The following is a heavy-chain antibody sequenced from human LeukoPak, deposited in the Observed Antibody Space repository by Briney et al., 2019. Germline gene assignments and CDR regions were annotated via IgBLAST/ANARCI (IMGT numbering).Heavy chain of an antibody. V-gene: IGHV4-34*01. Sequence: SETLSLTCAVYGGSFSGYYWSWIRQPPGKGLEWIGEINHSGSTNYNPSLKSRVTISVDTSKNQFSLKLSSVTAADTAVYYCARVDYGGTPYNWFDPWGQGTLVTVSS. CDR2: INHSGST. CDR3: ARVDYGGTPYNWFDP. D-gene: IGHD4-23*01. CDR1: GGSFSGYY. J-gene: IGHJ5*02.